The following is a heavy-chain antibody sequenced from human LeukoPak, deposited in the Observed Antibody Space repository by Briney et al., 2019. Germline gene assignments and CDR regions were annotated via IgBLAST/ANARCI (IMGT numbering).Heavy chain of an antibody. D-gene: IGHD3-3*01. V-gene: IGHV3-23*01. J-gene: IGHJ4*02. CDR2: ITGSGGAT. Sequence: GGSLRLSCAASGFTFRSYAMSWVRQAPGKGLEWVSGITGSGGATYYADSVKGRFTISRDNSKNMLYLQVDTLRAEDTAVYYCAKPLYDPWSTYFFDHWGQGTLVTVSS. CDR3: AKPLYDPWSTYFFDH. CDR1: GFTFRSYA.